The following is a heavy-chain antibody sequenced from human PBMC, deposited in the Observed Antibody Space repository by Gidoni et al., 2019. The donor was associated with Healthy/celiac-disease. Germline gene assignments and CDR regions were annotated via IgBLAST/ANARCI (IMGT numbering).Heavy chain of an antibody. CDR3: ARAPYGQLEHYAFDI. V-gene: IGHV1-69*01. D-gene: IGHD1-1*01. CDR2: IIPIFGTA. J-gene: IGHJ3*02. CDR1: GGPFSSYA. Sequence: QVQLVQSGAEVQKPGSSVKVSCKASGGPFSSYAISWVRQAPGQGLECMGGIIPIFGTANYAQKFQGRVTITADESTSTAYMELSSLRSEDTAVYYCARAPYGQLEHYAFDIWGQGTMVTVSS.